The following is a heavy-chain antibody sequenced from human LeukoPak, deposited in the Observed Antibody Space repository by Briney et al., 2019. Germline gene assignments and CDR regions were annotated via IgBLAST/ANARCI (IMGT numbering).Heavy chain of an antibody. J-gene: IGHJ3*01. CDR2: IFYSGST. D-gene: IGHD3-3*01. CDR3: GKPKVYVLEDM. Sequence: SETLSLTCTVSGGSISTSNYYWGWIRQPPGKGLEWIGNIFYSGSTYYSPSLRSRVTISLDTSRNQFSLKLNSVTAADTAVYYWGKPKVYVLEDMGGQGKMVTVSS. CDR1: GGSISTSNYY. V-gene: IGHV4-39*07.